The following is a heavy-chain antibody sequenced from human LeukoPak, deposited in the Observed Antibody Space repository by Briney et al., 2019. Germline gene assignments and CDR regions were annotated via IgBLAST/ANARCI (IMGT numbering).Heavy chain of an antibody. D-gene: IGHD6-19*01. V-gene: IGHV3-9*01. J-gene: IGHJ4*02. CDR1: GFTFDDYA. CDR2: ISWNSGSI. Sequence: GGSLRLSCAASGFTFDDYAMRWVRQAPGKGLEWVSGISWNSGSIDYADSVKGRFTISRDNAKNSLYLQMNSLRAEDTALYYCAKADSTGYSSGSDYWGQGTLVTVSS. CDR3: AKADSTGYSSGSDY.